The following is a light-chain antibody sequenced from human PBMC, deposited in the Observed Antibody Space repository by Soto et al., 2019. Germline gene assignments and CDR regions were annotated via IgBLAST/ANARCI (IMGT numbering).Light chain of an antibody. V-gene: IGKV3-20*01. J-gene: IGKJ1*01. CDR3: QQYGTSPAT. Sequence: EIVLTQSPGTLSLSPGERGTLSCRASQSVSSNFLAWYQQRPAQAPRLLIHGASTRATGITDRFSGSVSGTDFTLIISGLEPEDFAVYYCQQYGTSPATFGQGTKVDI. CDR2: GAS. CDR1: QSVSSNF.